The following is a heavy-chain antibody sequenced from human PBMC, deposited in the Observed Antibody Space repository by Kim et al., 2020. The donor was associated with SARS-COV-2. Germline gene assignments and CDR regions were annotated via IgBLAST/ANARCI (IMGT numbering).Heavy chain of an antibody. CDR1: GFPFSSYW. Sequence: GGSLRLSCAASGFPFSSYWIHWVRQAPGKGLEWLSRINSYGTDAIYADSVKGRFSFSRDNVKNTVYLQLCSLRADDTAMYYCARDRPHNAFDIWGQGTMVTVSS. CDR3: ARDRPHNAFDI. J-gene: IGHJ3*02. V-gene: IGHV3-74*01. CDR2: INSYGTDA.